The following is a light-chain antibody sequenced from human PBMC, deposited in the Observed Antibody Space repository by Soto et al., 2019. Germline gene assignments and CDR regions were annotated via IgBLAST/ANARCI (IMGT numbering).Light chain of an antibody. CDR1: QGVSSY. CDR3: QQRSSWT. CDR2: DAS. V-gene: IGKV3-11*01. Sequence: EIVLTQSPGTLSLSPGERATLSCRASQGVSSYLAWYQQKPGQAPRLLIYDASNRATGIPARFSGSGSGTDFTLTISSLEPEDFAVYYCQQRSSWTFGQGTKVDIK. J-gene: IGKJ1*01.